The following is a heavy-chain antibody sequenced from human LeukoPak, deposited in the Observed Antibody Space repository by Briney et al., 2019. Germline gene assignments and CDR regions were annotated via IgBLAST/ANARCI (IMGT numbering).Heavy chain of an antibody. Sequence: GRSLRLSCAASGFTFSSYAMHWVRQAPGKGLEWVANIKQDGGEKYYVESVKGRFTISRDNVKNSLYLQMNSLRVEDTAVYYCARARGGYDLDYWGQGTLVTVSS. CDR2: IKQDGGEK. J-gene: IGHJ4*02. V-gene: IGHV3-7*01. CDR3: ARARGGYDLDY. CDR1: GFTFSSYA. D-gene: IGHD5-12*01.